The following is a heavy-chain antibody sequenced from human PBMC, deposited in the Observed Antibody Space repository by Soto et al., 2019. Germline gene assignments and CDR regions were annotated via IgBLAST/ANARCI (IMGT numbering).Heavy chain of an antibody. Sequence: QVQLVQSGAEVKKPGASVKVSCKASGYTFTSYGISWVRQAPGQGLEWMGWISAYNGNTNYAQKLQGRVTMTTDTSTSIAYMELRSLRSDDTAVYYCARAPTPVVTRYNWFDPWGQGTLVTVSS. J-gene: IGHJ5*02. CDR3: ARAPTPVVTRYNWFDP. D-gene: IGHD2-21*02. CDR1: GYTFTSYG. CDR2: ISAYNGNT. V-gene: IGHV1-18*01.